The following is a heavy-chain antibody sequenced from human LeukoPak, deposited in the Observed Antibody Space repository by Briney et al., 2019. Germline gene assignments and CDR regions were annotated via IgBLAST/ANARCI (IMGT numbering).Heavy chain of an antibody. CDR2: ISAYYGNT. Sequence: EASVTVSCKASGYTFSSYGITWVRQAPGQGLEWMGWISAYYGNTNYAQKLQGRVTMTTDTSTSTAYMELRSLRSDDTAVYYCADTSPGIAAAGRDAFDIWGQGTMLTVSS. V-gene: IGHV1-18*01. CDR3: ADTSPGIAAAGRDAFDI. J-gene: IGHJ3*02. CDR1: GYTFSSYG. D-gene: IGHD6-13*01.